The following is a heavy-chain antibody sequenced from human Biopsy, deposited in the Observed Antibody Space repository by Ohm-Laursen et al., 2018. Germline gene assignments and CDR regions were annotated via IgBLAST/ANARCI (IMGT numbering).Heavy chain of an antibody. V-gene: IGHV4-39*01. CDR3: ARDYDTSGYYYVS. J-gene: IGHJ5*02. CDR1: GGSISNNNYY. CDR2: IFYRGGT. Sequence: GTLSLTCPVSGGSISNNNYYWGWIRQPPGKGLEWIGSIFYRGGTHYKTSLKSRVNISVDTSKNQFSLKLNSVTAADTAVYYCARDYDTSGYYYVSWGQGTLVTVSS. D-gene: IGHD3-22*01.